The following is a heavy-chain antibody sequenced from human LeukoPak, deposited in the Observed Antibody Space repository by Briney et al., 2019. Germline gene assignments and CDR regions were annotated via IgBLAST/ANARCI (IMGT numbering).Heavy chain of an antibody. D-gene: IGHD5-18*01. Sequence: GGSLRLSCAASGFTFSSYSMNWVRQAPGKGLEWVSSISSSSSYIYYADSVKGRFTISRDNAKNSLYLQMNSLRAEDTAVYYCARGQGYSYGLDGQGGLGGGNFDYWGQGTLVTVSS. J-gene: IGHJ4*02. V-gene: IGHV3-21*01. CDR3: ARGQGYSYGLDGQGGLGGGNFDY. CDR2: ISSSSSYI. CDR1: GFTFSSYS.